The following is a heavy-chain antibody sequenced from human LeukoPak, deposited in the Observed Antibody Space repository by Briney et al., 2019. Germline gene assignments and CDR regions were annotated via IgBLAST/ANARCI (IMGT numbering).Heavy chain of an antibody. CDR2: INKDGSEK. J-gene: IGHJ6*02. Sequence: GSSLRLSCAASDFILSNHWMTWVRQAPGKGPEWVANINKDGSEKYYVDSVKGRFTISRDTAKNSLYLQMNNLRAEDTALYYCARNNDMDVWGQGTTVIVSS. V-gene: IGHV3-7*03. D-gene: IGHD1/OR15-1a*01. CDR3: ARNNDMDV. CDR1: DFILSNHW.